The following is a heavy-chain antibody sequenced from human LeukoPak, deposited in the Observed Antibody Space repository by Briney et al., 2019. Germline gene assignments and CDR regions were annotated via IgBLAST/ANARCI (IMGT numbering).Heavy chain of an antibody. CDR3: ARAQSLTAPAGTFANS. V-gene: IGHV1-2*02. Sequence: ASVKVSCKASGYTFTGYFLHWVRRAPGQGFEWMGWINPNSGGTYYTQRFQGRVTMTRDTSISTAYMELSSLRSDDTAVYYCARAQSLTAPAGTFANSWGQGALVTVSS. CDR1: GYTFTGYF. J-gene: IGHJ4*02. CDR2: INPNSGGT. D-gene: IGHD6-13*01.